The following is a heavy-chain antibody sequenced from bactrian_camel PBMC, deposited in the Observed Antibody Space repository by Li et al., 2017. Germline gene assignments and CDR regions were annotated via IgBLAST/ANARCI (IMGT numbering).Heavy chain of an antibody. D-gene: IGHD3*01. V-gene: IGHV3S53*01. Sequence: IGWFRPDDKGERVGVAVIDRDGRTGYLDSVKGRFTISRDKAKDAVYLQMNSLKPEDTAVYYCVADSIGLDDLRYDCYSGIVNRPTGQGTQVTVS. CDR2: IDRDGRT. J-gene: IGHJ4*01.